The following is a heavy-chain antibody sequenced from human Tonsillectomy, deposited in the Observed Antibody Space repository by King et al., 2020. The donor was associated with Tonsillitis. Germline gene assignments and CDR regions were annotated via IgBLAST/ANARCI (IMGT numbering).Heavy chain of an antibody. CDR3: VRASTFWSGYTGFDS. D-gene: IGHD3-3*01. V-gene: IGHV4-61*02. CDR2: VYTRGSA. J-gene: IGHJ4*02. Sequence: VPLQESGLGLVKPSQTLSLTCTVSGGSISSGGSYWPWIRQPAGKGLEWIGRVYTRGSADYNPSLSGRVTISVDTSKNQFSLKLTSVTATDTAVYYCVRASTFWSGYTGFDSWGQGTLVTVSS. CDR1: GGSISSGGSY.